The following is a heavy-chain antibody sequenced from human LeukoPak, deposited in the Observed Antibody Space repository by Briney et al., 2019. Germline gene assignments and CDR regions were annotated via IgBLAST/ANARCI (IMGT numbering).Heavy chain of an antibody. J-gene: IGHJ3*02. CDR2: IWYDGSNK. Sequence: GRSLRLSCAASGFTFSSYGMRWVRQAPGKGLEWVAVIWYDGSNKYYADSVKGRFTISRDNSKNTLYLQMNSLRAEDTAVYYCASVNVLGAFDIWGQGTMVTVSS. CDR3: ASVNVLGAFDI. CDR1: GFTFSSYG. V-gene: IGHV3-33*01. D-gene: IGHD2/OR15-2a*01.